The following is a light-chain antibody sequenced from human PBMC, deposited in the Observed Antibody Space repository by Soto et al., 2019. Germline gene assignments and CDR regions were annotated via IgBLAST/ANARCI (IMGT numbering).Light chain of an antibody. CDR1: SSDVGGYNY. Sequence: QSALTQPASVSGSPGQSITIFCTGTSSDVGGYNYVSWYQQHPGKAPKLMIYDVSNRPSGVSKRFSGSKSGNTASLTISGLQAEDEAYYYCSSYTSSSSYVFGTGTKLTVL. CDR3: SSYTSSSSYV. CDR2: DVS. J-gene: IGLJ1*01. V-gene: IGLV2-14*01.